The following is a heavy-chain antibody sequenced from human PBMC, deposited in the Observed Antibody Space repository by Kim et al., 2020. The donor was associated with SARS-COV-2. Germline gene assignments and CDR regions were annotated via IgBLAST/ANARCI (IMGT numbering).Heavy chain of an antibody. CDR1: GFTFSNAW. CDR3: TTDGYCSGGSCANYFDY. J-gene: IGHJ4*02. D-gene: IGHD2-15*01. CDR2: IKSKTDGGTP. V-gene: IGHV3-15*01. Sequence: GGSLRLSCAASGFTFSNAWMSWVRQAPGKGLEWVGRIKSKTDGGTPDYAAPVKGRFTISRDDSKNTLYLQMNSLKTEDTAVYFCTTDGYCSGGSCANYFDYWGQGTLVTVSS.